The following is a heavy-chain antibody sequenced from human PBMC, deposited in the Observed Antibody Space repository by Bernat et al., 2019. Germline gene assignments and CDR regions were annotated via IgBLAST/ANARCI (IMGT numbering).Heavy chain of an antibody. Sequence: VQLVESGGGVVQPGRSLRLSCAASGFTFSTYSMNWVRQAPGKGLEWISCISSSSSTIYYADSVKGRFTISRDNAKNSLYLQMNSLRDEDTAVYYCGREAWFDPWGQGTLVTVSS. CDR3: GREAWFDP. CDR1: GFTFSTYS. CDR2: ISSSSSTI. J-gene: IGHJ5*02. V-gene: IGHV3-48*02.